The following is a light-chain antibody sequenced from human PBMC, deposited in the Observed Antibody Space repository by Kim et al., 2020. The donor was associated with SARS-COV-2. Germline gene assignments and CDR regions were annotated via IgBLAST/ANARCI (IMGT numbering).Light chain of an antibody. Sequence: GSVGDRVTITCRASQDINTRLVWYQQKPEKAPKTLIYAASNLQSGVPSRFSGSGSGTDFTLTISSLQPEDFATYYCQQYQRYPITFGQGTRLEIK. CDR1: QDINTR. CDR2: AAS. V-gene: IGKV1D-16*01. CDR3: QQYQRYPIT. J-gene: IGKJ5*01.